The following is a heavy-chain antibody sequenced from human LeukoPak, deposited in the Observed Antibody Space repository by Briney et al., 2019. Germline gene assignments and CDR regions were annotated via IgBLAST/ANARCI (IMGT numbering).Heavy chain of an antibody. CDR3: ARDPYGDYARYFDY. CDR1: GFTFGDYA. Sequence: GESLRLSYTASGFTFGDYAVTRFRQAPGKGLECLGFIRTKPYGGATEYAASVKGRFSISRDDSKSVAYLHMNSLKAEDSAIYYCARDPYGDYARYFDYWGQGTLVTVSS. CDR2: IRTKPYGGAT. D-gene: IGHD4-17*01. V-gene: IGHV3-49*03. J-gene: IGHJ4*02.